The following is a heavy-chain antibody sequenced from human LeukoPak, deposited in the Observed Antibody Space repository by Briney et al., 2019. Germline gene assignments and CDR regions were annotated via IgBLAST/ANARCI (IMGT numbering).Heavy chain of an antibody. CDR2: IDSDGTTT. D-gene: IGHD3-16*01. Sequence: PGGSLRLSCAASGLTVSSNYLGWVRQAPGKGLVWVSRIDSDGTTTHYADSVRGRFAISRDNAKNTLYLQMNNLRVEDAAVYFCARPKSPAWAGNALDVWGQGTMVTVSS. CDR1: GLTVSSNY. J-gene: IGHJ3*01. CDR3: ARPKSPAWAGNALDV. V-gene: IGHV3-74*01.